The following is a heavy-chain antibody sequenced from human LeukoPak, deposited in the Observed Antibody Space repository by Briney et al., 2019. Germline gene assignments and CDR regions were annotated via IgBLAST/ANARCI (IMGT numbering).Heavy chain of an antibody. J-gene: IGHJ4*02. CDR3: TTAGYRDY. Sequence: GGSLRLSCAASGFTFSSYWMSWVRQAPGKGLEWVGRIKNKADGATTDYAAPVKDRFTISRDDSKNTLYLQMNSLKTEDTAVYYCTTAGYRDYWGQGTLVTVSS. D-gene: IGHD5-12*01. V-gene: IGHV3-15*01. CDR2: IKNKADGATT. CDR1: GFTFSSYW.